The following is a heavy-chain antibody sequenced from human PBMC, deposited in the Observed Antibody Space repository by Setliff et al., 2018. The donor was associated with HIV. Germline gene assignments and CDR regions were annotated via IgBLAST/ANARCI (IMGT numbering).Heavy chain of an antibody. J-gene: IGHJ4*02. CDR1: GGSITSGNW. Sequence: PSETLSLTCTVPGGSITSGNWWTWVRQSPGKELEWIGEVYVSGGAGLSPSLKSRLTTSVDRSKNQFSLRLTSVTAADTAVYYCARGRMISMVRGFKNFDYWGQGILVTVSS. D-gene: IGHD3-10*01. V-gene: IGHV4-4*02. CDR3: ARGRMISMVRGFKNFDY. CDR2: VYVSGGA.